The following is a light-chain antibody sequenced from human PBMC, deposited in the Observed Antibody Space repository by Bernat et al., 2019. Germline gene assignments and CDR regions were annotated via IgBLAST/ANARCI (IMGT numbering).Light chain of an antibody. Sequence: QFVLTQPPSVSAAPGQRVTISCSGSSSNIGSDTVNWYQQVPGTAPKLLIYSNNRRPSGVPDRFSGSKSGTSASLAIGGRQSEDEADYYCASWDSSLKGYVFGTGTKVTV. J-gene: IGLJ1*01. CDR1: SSNIGSDT. CDR2: SNN. CDR3: ASWDSSLKGYV. V-gene: IGLV1-44*01.